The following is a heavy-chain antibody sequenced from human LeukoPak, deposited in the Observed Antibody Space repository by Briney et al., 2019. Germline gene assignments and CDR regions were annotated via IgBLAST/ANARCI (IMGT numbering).Heavy chain of an antibody. CDR1: GFTFSSYA. CDR3: ANYHSGSYPPPYDY. J-gene: IGHJ4*02. D-gene: IGHD3-10*01. V-gene: IGHV3-23*01. CDR2: ISGGKADT. Sequence: GGSLRLSCAASGFTFSSYALSWVRQAPGKGLECVSAISGGKADTFYADSVKGRFTISRDNSKNTLYLQMNSLRAEDTAVYYCANYHSGSYPPPYDYWGQGTLVTVSS.